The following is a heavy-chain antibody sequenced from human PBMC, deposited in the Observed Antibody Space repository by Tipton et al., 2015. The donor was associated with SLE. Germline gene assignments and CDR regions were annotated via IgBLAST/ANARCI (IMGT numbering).Heavy chain of an antibody. V-gene: IGHV4-4*07. CDR1: SDSISSYS. Sequence: TLSLTCSVSSDSISSYSWNWIRQPAGKGLEWIGRMYASGSTNFNPSLESRVTMSLDMSKNRVSLKLSSVTAADTAVYYCAREVAYISARPGWFDPWGQGMLVTVSS. CDR2: MYASGST. J-gene: IGHJ5*02. D-gene: IGHD2-2*02. CDR3: AREVAYISARPGWFDP.